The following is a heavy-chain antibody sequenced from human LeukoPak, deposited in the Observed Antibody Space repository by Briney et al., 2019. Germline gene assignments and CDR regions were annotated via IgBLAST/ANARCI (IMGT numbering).Heavy chain of an antibody. V-gene: IGHV3-23*01. D-gene: IGHD3-3*01. Sequence: PPGGSLRLSCAASGFTFSSYAMSWVRQAPGKGLEWVSAISGSGGSTYYADSVKGRFTISRDNSKNTLYLQMNSLRAEDTAVYYCAKDRVFDFWSGYFVFDYWGQGTLVTVSS. CDR1: GFTFSSYA. J-gene: IGHJ4*02. CDR2: ISGSGGST. CDR3: AKDRVFDFWSGYFVFDY.